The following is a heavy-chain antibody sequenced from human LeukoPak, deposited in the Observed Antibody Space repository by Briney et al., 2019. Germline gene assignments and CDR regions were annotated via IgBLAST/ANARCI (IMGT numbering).Heavy chain of an antibody. V-gene: IGHV3-23*01. CDR1: GFTFSSYA. Sequence: GGSLRLSCAASGFTFSSYAMSWVRQAPGKGLEWVSAISGSGGSTYSADSVKGRFTISRDKAKNSLYLQMNSLRVEDTAVYYCARDRWFGESLPAQCDYWGQGSLVTVSS. CDR2: ISGSGGST. J-gene: IGHJ4*02. CDR3: ARDRWFGESLPAQCDY. D-gene: IGHD3-10*01.